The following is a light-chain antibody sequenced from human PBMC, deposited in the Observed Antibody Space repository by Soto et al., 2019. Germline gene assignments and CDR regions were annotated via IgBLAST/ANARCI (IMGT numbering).Light chain of an antibody. Sequence: EIVMTQSPSSLSVSPGERATLSCRASQSVTANLAWYQQKPGQAPRLLIYNGVTRATGIPARFTGSGSGREYTLTISSLQSEDFAMYYCQQYNTWPPFTFGPGTKVELK. CDR1: QSVTAN. CDR3: QQYNTWPPFT. J-gene: IGKJ3*01. CDR2: NGV. V-gene: IGKV3-15*01.